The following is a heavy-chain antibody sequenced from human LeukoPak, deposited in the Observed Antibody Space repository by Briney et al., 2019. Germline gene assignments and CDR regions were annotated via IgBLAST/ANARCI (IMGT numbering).Heavy chain of an antibody. Sequence: ASVKVSCETSGYTFSNFGINWVRQAPGQGLEWMGWISGNNDNPNYGQKFQGRFTVTTDSSTSTAYMELRNLRFDDTAVYYCARDGTSTDDYWGQGTLVTVSS. CDR1: GYTFSNFG. CDR2: ISGNNDNP. J-gene: IGHJ4*02. D-gene: IGHD2-2*01. CDR3: ARDGTSTDDY. V-gene: IGHV1-18*01.